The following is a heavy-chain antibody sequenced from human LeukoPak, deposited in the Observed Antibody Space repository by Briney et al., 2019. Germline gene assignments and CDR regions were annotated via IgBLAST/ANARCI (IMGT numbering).Heavy chain of an antibody. Sequence: SETLSLTCTVPGGSISSYYWSWIRQPPGKGLEWIGYIYYSGSTNYNPSLKSRVTISVDTSKNQFSLKLSSVTAADTAVYYCARQYSGSYYGGYYFDYWGQGTLVTVSS. J-gene: IGHJ4*02. CDR3: ARQYSGSYYGGYYFDY. V-gene: IGHV4-59*08. CDR2: IYYSGST. D-gene: IGHD1-26*01. CDR1: GGSISSYY.